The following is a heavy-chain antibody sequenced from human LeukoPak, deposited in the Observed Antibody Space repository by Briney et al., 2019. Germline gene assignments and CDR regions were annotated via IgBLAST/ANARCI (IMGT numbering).Heavy chain of an antibody. V-gene: IGHV4-34*01. Sequence: SETLSLTCAVYGESFSGYYWTWIRQPPGKGLEWIGEITHSGSTNYNPSLKSRVTFSVDTSKNQFSLQLTSVTAADTAVYYRARTMTYHFGEGSYGHLSVPGTIDYWGQGTLVTVSA. J-gene: IGHJ4*02. CDR3: ARTMTYHFGEGSYGHLSVPGTIDY. CDR1: GESFSGYY. CDR2: ITHSGST. D-gene: IGHD3-10*01.